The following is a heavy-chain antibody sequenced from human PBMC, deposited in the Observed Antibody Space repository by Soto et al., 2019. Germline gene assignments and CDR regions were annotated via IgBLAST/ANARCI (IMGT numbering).Heavy chain of an antibody. CDR2: IIPIFGTA. Sequence: QVQLVQSGAEVKKPGSSVKVSCKASGGTFSSYAISWVRQAPGQGLEWMGGIIPIFGTANYAQKFQGRVMITADESTSTAYMELSSLRSEDTAVYYCARERGSSSSHIRNSESSFDYWGQGTLVTVSS. D-gene: IGHD6-6*01. CDR3: ARERGSSSSHIRNSESSFDY. J-gene: IGHJ4*02. CDR1: GGTFSSYA. V-gene: IGHV1-69*01.